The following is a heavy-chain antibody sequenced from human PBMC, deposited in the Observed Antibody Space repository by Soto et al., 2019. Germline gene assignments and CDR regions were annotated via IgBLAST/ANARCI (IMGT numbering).Heavy chain of an antibody. V-gene: IGHV3-30*18. J-gene: IGHJ4*02. Sequence: QVQVVESGGGVVQPGRSLRLSCAASGFTFSVYGMHWVRQAPGKGLEWVAAISYDGDNKYYADSVKGRFTVSRDNSKNTLYLQMNSLRAEDTAVYYCAKDCRSREGHNSFDYWGQGTLVTVSS. CDR2: ISYDGDNK. CDR3: AKDCRSREGHNSFDY. D-gene: IGHD1-26*01. CDR1: GFTFSVYG.